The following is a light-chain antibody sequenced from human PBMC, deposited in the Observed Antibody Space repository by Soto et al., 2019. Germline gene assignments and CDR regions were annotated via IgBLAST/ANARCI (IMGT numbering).Light chain of an antibody. V-gene: IGKV3-20*01. Sequence: ESVLTQSPGTLSLSPGERAALSCRASQSVSSSYLAWYQQKSGQAPRLLIYAASTRATGIPDRFSGSGSGTDFTLTISRLEPEDFAVYFCQLYNNWPPLTFGGGTKVEIK. CDR1: QSVSSSY. CDR3: QLYNNWPPLT. CDR2: AAS. J-gene: IGKJ4*01.